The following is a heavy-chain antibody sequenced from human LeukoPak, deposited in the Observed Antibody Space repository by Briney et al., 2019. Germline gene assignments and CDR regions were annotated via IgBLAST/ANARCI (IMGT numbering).Heavy chain of an antibody. CDR3: ARERSGTSNWFDP. J-gene: IGHJ5*02. CDR1: GGSFSGYY. Sequence: PSETLSLTCAVYGGSFSGYYWSWIRQPPGKGLEWIGEINHSGSTNYNPSLKSRVTISVDTSKNQFSLKLSSVTAADTAVYYCARERSGTSNWFDPWGREPWSPSPQ. D-gene: IGHD1-1*01. V-gene: IGHV4-34*01. CDR2: INHSGST.